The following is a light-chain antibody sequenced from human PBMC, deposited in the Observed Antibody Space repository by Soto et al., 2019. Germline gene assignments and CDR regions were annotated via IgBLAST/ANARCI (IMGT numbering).Light chain of an antibody. Sequence: QSVLTQPPSASGTPGQRVTISCSGSSSNVGSNTVSWYQQLPGTAPKVLIYSDDQRPSGVPDRFSGSRSGSSASLAISGLQAGDEADYYCASWADSLNGWVIGGGTKLTVL. V-gene: IGLV1-44*01. J-gene: IGLJ3*02. CDR3: ASWADSLNGWV. CDR1: SSNVGSNT. CDR2: SDD.